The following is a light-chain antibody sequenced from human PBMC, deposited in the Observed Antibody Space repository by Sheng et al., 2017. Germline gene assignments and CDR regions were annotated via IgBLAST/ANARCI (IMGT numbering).Light chain of an antibody. J-gene: IGKJ5*01. CDR3: QQYYNSPIT. CDR2: WAS. V-gene: IGKV4-1*01. Sequence: DIVMTQSPDSLAVSLGERATINCKSSQSILSSSNNKNFLSWFQQRPGQPPKLLIYWASTRESGVPDRFSGSGSATDFTLTISSLQAEDVAVYYCQQYYNSPITFGQGTRLEIK. CDR1: QSILSSSNNKNF.